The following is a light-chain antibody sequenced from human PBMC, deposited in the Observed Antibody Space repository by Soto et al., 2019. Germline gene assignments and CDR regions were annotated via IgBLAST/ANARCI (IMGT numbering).Light chain of an antibody. CDR1: QSVSSY. J-gene: IGKJ4*01. V-gene: IGKV3-11*01. CDR3: QQRSNWPPLT. CDR2: DAS. Sequence: EIVMTKYPATLSVSPGERATLSCMASQSVSSYLAWYQQKPGQAPRLLIYDASNRAAGIPARFSGSGSATDFTLTISSLEPEDFAVYYCQQRSNWPPLTFGGGTKVDIK.